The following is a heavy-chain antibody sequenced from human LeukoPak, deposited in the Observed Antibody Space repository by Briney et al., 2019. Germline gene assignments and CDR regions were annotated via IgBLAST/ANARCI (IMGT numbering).Heavy chain of an antibody. Sequence: SVKVSCKASGGTFSSYAISWVRQAPGQGLEWMGGIIPIFGTANYAQKFQGRVTITTDESTSTAYMELSSLRSEDTAVYYCGGEGGGKVRGVIINWGQGTLVTVSS. CDR2: IIPIFGTA. D-gene: IGHD3-10*01. CDR3: GGEGGGKVRGVIIN. V-gene: IGHV1-69*05. CDR1: GGTFSSYA. J-gene: IGHJ4*02.